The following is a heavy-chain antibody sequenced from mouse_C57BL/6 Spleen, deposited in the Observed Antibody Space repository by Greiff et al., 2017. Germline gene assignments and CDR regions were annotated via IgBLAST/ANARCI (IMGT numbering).Heavy chain of an antibody. CDR1: GFNIKDDY. CDR3: TSYYSNYVGYFDV. CDR2: IDPENGDT. D-gene: IGHD2-5*01. J-gene: IGHJ1*03. Sequence: EVQLQQSGAELVRPGASVKLSCTASGFNIKDDYMHWVKQRPEQGLEWIGWIDPENGDTEYASKFQGKATITADTSSNTAYLQLSSLTSEDTAVYYCTSYYSNYVGYFDVWGTGTTVTVSS. V-gene: IGHV14-4*01.